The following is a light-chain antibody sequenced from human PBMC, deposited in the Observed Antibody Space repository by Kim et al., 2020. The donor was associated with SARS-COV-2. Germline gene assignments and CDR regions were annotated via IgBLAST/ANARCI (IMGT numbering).Light chain of an antibody. CDR3: QVWDSSSDHRV. J-gene: IGLJ3*02. CDR1: NIGRKS. CDR2: YDS. V-gene: IGLV3-21*04. Sequence: GKAAVNTCGGNNIGRKSVRWYQQKRGQAPVLVIYYDSDRPSGIPERFSGSNSGNTATLTISRVEAGDEADYYCQVWDSSSDHRVFGGGTQLTVL.